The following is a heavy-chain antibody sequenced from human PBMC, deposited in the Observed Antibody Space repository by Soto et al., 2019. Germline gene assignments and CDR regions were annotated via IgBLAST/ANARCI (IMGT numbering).Heavy chain of an antibody. J-gene: IGHJ4*02. Sequence: ASVKVSCKASGYTFTSYGISWVRQAPGQGLEWMGWINLNSGGTKYAPKFQGGVTMTRDTSITTAYMELSRLRSGDTAVYYCAKEPATAKPEGVDFWGQGTLVTVSS. V-gene: IGHV1-2*02. D-gene: IGHD1-1*01. CDR3: AKEPATAKPEGVDF. CDR1: GYTFTSYG. CDR2: INLNSGGT.